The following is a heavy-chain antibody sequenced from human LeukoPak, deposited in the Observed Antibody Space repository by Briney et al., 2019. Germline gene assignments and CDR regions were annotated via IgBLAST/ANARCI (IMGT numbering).Heavy chain of an antibody. CDR2: ISGSGGST. J-gene: IGHJ3*01. Sequence: GGSPRLSCAASTFTFSSFAMNWVRQAPGKGLEWVSAISGSGGSTYYANSVKGRFTISRDNSRNTLYLQMNSLRAEDTAVYYCARSSYSSSSSVWGQGIMVTVSS. CDR1: TFTFSSFA. CDR3: ARSSYSSSSSV. D-gene: IGHD6-6*01. V-gene: IGHV3-23*01.